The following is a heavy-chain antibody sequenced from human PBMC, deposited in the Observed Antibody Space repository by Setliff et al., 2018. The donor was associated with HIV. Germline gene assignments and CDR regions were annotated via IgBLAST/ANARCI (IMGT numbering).Heavy chain of an antibody. V-gene: IGHV3-7*05. J-gene: IGHJ4*02. CDR2: IKQDGSER. D-gene: IGHD5-12*01. CDR3: ARSRDGYNEIDY. CDR1: GFPFSSYW. Sequence: GGSLRLSCAASGFPFSSYWMSWVRQAPGRGLEWVANIKQDGSERYYVDSVKGRFTISRDNAKNSLYLQMNSLRAEDTAVYYCARSRDGYNEIDYWGQGTLVTVSS.